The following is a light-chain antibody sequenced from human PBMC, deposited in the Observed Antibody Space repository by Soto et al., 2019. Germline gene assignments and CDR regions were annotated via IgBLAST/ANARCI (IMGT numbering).Light chain of an antibody. CDR3: QQYNRWPLT. CDR1: QSVSSN. Sequence: EIVMAQSPATLSVSPGERATLSCRASQSVSSNLGWYQQRLGQAPRLLIYGASTRATGVPDRFSGSGSGTEFTLTISSLQSEDLAIYYCQQYNRWPLTFGGGTKVEIK. J-gene: IGKJ4*01. CDR2: GAS. V-gene: IGKV3-15*01.